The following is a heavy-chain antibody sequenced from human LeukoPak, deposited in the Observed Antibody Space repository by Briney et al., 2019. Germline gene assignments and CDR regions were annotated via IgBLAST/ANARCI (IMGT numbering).Heavy chain of an antibody. CDR2: IIPIFGTA. V-gene: IGHV1-69*05. CDR1: GGTFSSYA. Sequence: VASVKVSCKASGGTFSSYAISWVRQAPGQGLEWMGRIIPIFGTANYAQKFQGRVTITTDESTSTAYMELSSLRSEDTAVYYGARDHRYSSGWYVGYWGQGTLVTVSS. J-gene: IGHJ4*02. CDR3: ARDHRYSSGWYVGY. D-gene: IGHD6-19*01.